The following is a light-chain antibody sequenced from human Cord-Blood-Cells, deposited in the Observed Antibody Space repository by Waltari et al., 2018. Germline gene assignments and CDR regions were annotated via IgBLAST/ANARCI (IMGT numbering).Light chain of an antibody. Sequence: QSALTQPASVSGSPGQSITISCTGTSSDVGGYNYVSWYQQHPGKAPKLMIYDVSNRPSGVANRVSGSNAVNTASLTISGLQAEDDADYYCSSYTSSSTLVFGGGTRLTVL. CDR1: SSDVGGYNY. CDR3: SSYTSSSTLV. V-gene: IGLV2-14*03. J-gene: IGLJ3*02. CDR2: DVS.